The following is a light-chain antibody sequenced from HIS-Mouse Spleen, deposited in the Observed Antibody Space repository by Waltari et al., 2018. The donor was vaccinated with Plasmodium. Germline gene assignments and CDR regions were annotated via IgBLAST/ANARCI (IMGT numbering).Light chain of an antibody. J-gene: IGKJ2*01. V-gene: IGKV1-39*01. CDR3: QQSHT. CDR1: QSISSY. CDR2: AAS. Sequence: DIQMTQSPSSLSASVGDRVTITCRESQSISSYVNWYQQKPGKAPKLLIYAASSLQSGVPSRFSGSGSGTDFTLTISSLQPEDFATYYCQQSHTFGQGTKLEIK.